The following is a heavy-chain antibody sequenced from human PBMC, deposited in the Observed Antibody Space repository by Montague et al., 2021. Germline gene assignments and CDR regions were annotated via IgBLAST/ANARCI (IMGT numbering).Heavy chain of an antibody. CDR2: IYHRGST. Sequence: TLSLTCTVSGGSISSGGYYWSWIRQHPGKGLERIGYIYHRGSTYYNPSLKSRVSISVDTSKNQFSLKLSSVTAADTAVYYCARVTDSSGYYWGAFDIWGQGTMVTVSS. CDR1: GGSISSGGYY. CDR3: ARVTDSSGYYWGAFDI. D-gene: IGHD3-22*01. V-gene: IGHV4-31*03. J-gene: IGHJ3*02.